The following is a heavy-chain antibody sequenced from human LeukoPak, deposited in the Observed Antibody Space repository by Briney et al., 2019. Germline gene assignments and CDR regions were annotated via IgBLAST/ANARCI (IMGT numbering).Heavy chain of an antibody. Sequence: PSETLSLTCTVSGGSISNYYWSWIRQPPGKGPEWIGYIYYSGNTHYNPSLKSRVTISVDTSKNQFSLKLSSVTAADTAVYYCARQTFRGNYYPYYFDYWGQGTLVTVSS. V-gene: IGHV4-59*08. CDR2: IYYSGNT. CDR1: GGSISNYY. CDR3: ARQTFRGNYYPYYFDY. D-gene: IGHD1-26*01. J-gene: IGHJ4*02.